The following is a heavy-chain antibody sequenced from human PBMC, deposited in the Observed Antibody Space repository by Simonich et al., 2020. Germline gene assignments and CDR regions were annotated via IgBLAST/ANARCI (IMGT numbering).Heavy chain of an antibody. CDR3: ARKRFLEWFFDY. D-gene: IGHD3-3*01. V-gene: IGHV3-21*01. CDR1: GFTFSSYS. Sequence: EVQLVESGGGLVKPGGSLRLSCAASGFTFSSYSMNWVRQAPGRGREGVSSISSSRSYIYYADSVKGRFTISRDNAKNSLYLQMNSLRAEDTAVYYCARKRFLEWFFDYWGQGTLVTVSS. J-gene: IGHJ4*02. CDR2: ISSSRSYI.